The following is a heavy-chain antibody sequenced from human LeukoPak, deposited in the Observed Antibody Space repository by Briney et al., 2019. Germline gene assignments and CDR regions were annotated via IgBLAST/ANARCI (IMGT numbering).Heavy chain of an antibody. J-gene: IGHJ5*02. D-gene: IGHD6-19*01. CDR2: ISGSGGST. CDR3: ARDGASSGWGWFDP. Sequence: GGSLRLSCAASGFTFSSYAMSWVRQAPGKGLEWVSAISGSGGSTYYADSVKGRFTISRDNSKNTLYLQMNSLRAEDTAVYYCARDGASSGWGWFDPWGQGTLVTVSS. V-gene: IGHV3-23*01. CDR1: GFTFSSYA.